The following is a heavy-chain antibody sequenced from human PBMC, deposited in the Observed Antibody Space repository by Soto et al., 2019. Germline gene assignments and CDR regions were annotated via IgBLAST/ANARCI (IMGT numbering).Heavy chain of an antibody. CDR3: ARGHSSGFYEGTRFDY. D-gene: IGHD6-19*01. Sequence: ASVKLSCKASGDTFTSYYMHCVRQAPGQGLEWMGIINPSGGSTSYAQKFQGRVTMTRDTSTSTVYMELSSLRSEDTAVYYCARGHSSGFYEGTRFDYWGQGTLVTVSS. CDR2: INPSGGST. J-gene: IGHJ4*02. V-gene: IGHV1-46*03. CDR1: GDTFTSYY.